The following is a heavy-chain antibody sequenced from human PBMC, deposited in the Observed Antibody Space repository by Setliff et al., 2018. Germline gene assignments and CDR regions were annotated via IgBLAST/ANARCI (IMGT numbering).Heavy chain of an antibody. CDR3: ARLALTGYDSSGYYYALEYYYYMDV. CDR2: INSGGSST. J-gene: IGHJ6*03. Sequence: GGSLRLSCAASGFTFSSSSMTWVRQAPGKGLEWVSAINSGGSSTYYADSVKGRFTISRDNSNHSLHLQMNSLRAEDTAVYFCARLALTGYDSSGYYYALEYYYYMDVWGKGTTVTVSS. CDR1: GFTFSSSS. V-gene: IGHV3-23*01. D-gene: IGHD3-22*01.